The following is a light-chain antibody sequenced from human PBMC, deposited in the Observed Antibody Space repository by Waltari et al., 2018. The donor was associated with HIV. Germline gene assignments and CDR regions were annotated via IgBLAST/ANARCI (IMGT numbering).Light chain of an antibody. CDR3: QQYNFWPPDT. V-gene: IGKV3-15*01. Sequence: AMTQSPDIVSVSAGESVTLSCRASQNVGTNFAWYQHKPGRAPRLLIFDASTRAPGVPTRFSGSWSETEFALTISSLQSEDVAVYYCQQYNFWPPDTFGQGTMLEI. CDR2: DAS. J-gene: IGKJ2*01. CDR1: QNVGTN.